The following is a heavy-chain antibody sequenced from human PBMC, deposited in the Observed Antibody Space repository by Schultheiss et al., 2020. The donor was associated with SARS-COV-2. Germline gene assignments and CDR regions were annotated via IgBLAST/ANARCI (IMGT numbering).Heavy chain of an antibody. D-gene: IGHD3-3*01. V-gene: IGHV3-23*01. J-gene: IGHJ6*03. CDR1: GFTFSSYA. Sequence: GGSLRLSCAASGFTFSSYAMSWVRQAPGKGLEWVSAISGSGGSTYYADSVKGRFTISRDNSKNTLYLQMNSLRAEDTAVYYCARATMESIFGVVYDYYYYMDVWGKGTTVTVSS. CDR2: ISGSGGST. CDR3: ARATMESIFGVVYDYYYYMDV.